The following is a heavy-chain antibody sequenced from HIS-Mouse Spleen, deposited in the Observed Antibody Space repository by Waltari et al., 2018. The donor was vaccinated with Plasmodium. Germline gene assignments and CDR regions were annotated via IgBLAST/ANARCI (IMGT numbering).Heavy chain of an antibody. D-gene: IGHD7-27*01. CDR2: MSSSSSYI. CDR1: GFTFSSYS. J-gene: IGHJ3*02. V-gene: IGHV3-21*01. Sequence: EVQLVESGGGLVKPGGSLRLSCAASGFTFSSYSMNWVRQAPGKGLEWVSSMSSSSSYIYYADSVKGRFTFSRYNAKNSLYLQMNSLRAEDTAVYYCASNKLGIYAFDIWGQGTMVTVSS. CDR3: ASNKLGIYAFDI.